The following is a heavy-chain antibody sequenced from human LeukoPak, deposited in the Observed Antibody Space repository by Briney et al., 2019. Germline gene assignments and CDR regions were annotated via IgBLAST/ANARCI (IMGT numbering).Heavy chain of an antibody. CDR3: ARDNGDYWFDY. J-gene: IGHJ4*02. CDR1: GYTFTGYY. D-gene: IGHD4-17*01. V-gene: IGHV1-2*02. CDR2: INAKRGGT. Sequence: ASVKVSCKASGYTFTGYYMHWVRQAPGQGLEWMGWINAKRGGTNYAQKFQGRVTMTRDTSISTAYMELTRLRSDDTAVYYCARDNGDYWFDYWGQGTLVTVFS.